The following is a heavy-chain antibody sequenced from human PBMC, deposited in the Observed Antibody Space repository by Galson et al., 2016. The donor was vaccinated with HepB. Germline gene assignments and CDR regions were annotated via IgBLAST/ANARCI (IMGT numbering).Heavy chain of an antibody. Sequence: SETLSLTCAVYGGSFSGYSWSWIRQPPGKGLEWIGEIDHSRSTNYNPSLKSRVTISVDTSKNQVSLKLSSVTAADTAVYYCARERYYEFWSGYYPHWGQGTLITVSS. CDR2: IDHSRST. J-gene: IGHJ1*01. V-gene: IGHV4-34*01. CDR3: ARERYYEFWSGYYPH. CDR1: GGSFSGYS. D-gene: IGHD3-3*01.